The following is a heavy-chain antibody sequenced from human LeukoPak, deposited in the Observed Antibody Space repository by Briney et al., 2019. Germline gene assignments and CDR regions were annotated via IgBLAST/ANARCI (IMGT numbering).Heavy chain of an antibody. Sequence: ASVKVSCKVSGYTLTELSMHWVRQAPGKGLEWMGGFDPEDGETIYAQKFQGRITMTEDTSTDTAYMELSSLRSEDTAVYYCATSYYYDSSGYSPPLDCWGQGTLVTVSS. V-gene: IGHV1-24*01. D-gene: IGHD3-22*01. CDR1: GYTLTELS. CDR3: ATSYYYDSSGYSPPLDC. CDR2: FDPEDGET. J-gene: IGHJ4*02.